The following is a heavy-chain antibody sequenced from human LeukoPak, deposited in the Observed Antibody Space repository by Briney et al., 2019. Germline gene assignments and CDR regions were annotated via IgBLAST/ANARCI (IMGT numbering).Heavy chain of an antibody. CDR2: IWYDGSNK. D-gene: IGHD6-13*01. J-gene: IGHJ5*02. CDR1: GFTFSSYG. Sequence: GGSLRLSCAASGFTFSSYGMHWVRQAPGKGLEWVAVIWYDGSNKYYADSVKGRFTISRDSSKNTLYLQMNNLRAEDTAVYYCARRAWHSSSNRINWFDPWGRGTLVTVSS. CDR3: ARRAWHSSSNRINWFDP. V-gene: IGHV3-33*01.